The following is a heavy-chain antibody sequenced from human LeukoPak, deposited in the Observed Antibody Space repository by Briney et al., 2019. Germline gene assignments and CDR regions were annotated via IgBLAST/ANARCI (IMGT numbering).Heavy chain of an antibody. CDR3: ATYDSSGYLDF. J-gene: IGHJ4*02. Sequence: ASVKISCKASGYTFTDYYIHWIQQAPGQGLEWMGGFDPEDGETIYAQKFQGRVTMTEDTSTDTAYMELSSLRSEDTAVYYCATYDSSGYLDFWGQGTPVTVSS. D-gene: IGHD3-22*01. V-gene: IGHV1-69-2*01. CDR1: GYTFTDYY. CDR2: FDPEDGET.